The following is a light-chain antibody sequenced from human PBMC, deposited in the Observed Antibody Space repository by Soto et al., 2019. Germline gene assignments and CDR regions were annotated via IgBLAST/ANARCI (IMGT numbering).Light chain of an antibody. CDR1: SSDVGGYNY. V-gene: IGLV2-14*01. CDR2: EVS. CDR3: SSYTTSYFYV. Sequence: QSVLTQPASVSGFPGQSITISCTGTSSDVGGYNYVSWYEQHPGKAPKLMIYEVSNRPSGVSNRFSGSKSGNTASLTISGLQAEDEAHYYCSSYTTSYFYVFGPGTKVTVL. J-gene: IGLJ1*01.